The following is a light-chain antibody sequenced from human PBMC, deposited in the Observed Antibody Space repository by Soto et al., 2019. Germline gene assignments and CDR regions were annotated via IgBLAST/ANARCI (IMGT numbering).Light chain of an antibody. CDR3: QQYNRPWT. CDR1: QTISSW. Sequence: DIQMTQSPSTLSGSVGDRVTITCRASQTISSWLAWYQQKPGEAPKLLIYKASTLKSGVPSRFSGSGSGTEFTLTISSLQPDDFATYYCQQYNRPWTFGQGTKVDIK. J-gene: IGKJ1*01. CDR2: KAS. V-gene: IGKV1-5*03.